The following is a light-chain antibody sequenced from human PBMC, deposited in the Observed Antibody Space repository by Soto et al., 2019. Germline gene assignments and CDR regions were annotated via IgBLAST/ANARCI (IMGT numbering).Light chain of an antibody. CDR2: RNN. CDR3: TVWDDSLRGRL. V-gene: IGLV1-47*01. Sequence: QSVLTQPPSASGTPGQRFTISGSGTSSSIESNYVYWYQQLPGTAPRLLIYRNNQRPSGVPDRFSGSKSGTSASLAISALRSEDEADYYCTVWDDSLRGRLFGGGTKVTVL. CDR1: SSSIESNY. J-gene: IGLJ2*01.